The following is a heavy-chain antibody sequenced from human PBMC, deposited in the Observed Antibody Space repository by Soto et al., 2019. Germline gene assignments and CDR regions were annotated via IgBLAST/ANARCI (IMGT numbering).Heavy chain of an antibody. D-gene: IGHD4-17*01. V-gene: IGHV4-31*03. CDR1: GGSISSGGYY. CDR3: ARVPFGHYEPFDY. CDR2: IYYSGST. J-gene: IGHJ4*02. Sequence: SETLSLTCTVSGGSISSGGYYWSWIRQHPGKGLEWIGYIYYSGSTYYNPSLKSRVTISVDTSKNQFSLKLSSVTAADTAVYYCARVPFGHYEPFDYWGQGTLVTVS.